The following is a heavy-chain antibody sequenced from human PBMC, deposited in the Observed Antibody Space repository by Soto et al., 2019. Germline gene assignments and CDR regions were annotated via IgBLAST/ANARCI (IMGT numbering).Heavy chain of an antibody. Sequence: QVQLVESGGGVVQPGRSLSLSCTPSGFPFSSFAMHWVRQAPGKGLQWLAVIWFDGSQIYYGDSVKGRFLISRDNSKNSLFLHMSSLRVDDTAIYYCARRSPLEVGGFDLWGQGTQVTVSP. CDR3: ARRSPLEVGGFDL. J-gene: IGHJ5*02. CDR1: GFPFSSFA. D-gene: IGHD1-1*01. V-gene: IGHV3-33*01. CDR2: IWFDGSQI.